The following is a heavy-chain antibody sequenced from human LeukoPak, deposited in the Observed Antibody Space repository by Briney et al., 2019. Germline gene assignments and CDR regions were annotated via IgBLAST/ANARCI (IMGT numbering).Heavy chain of an antibody. J-gene: IGHJ6*03. D-gene: IGHD2-21*01. CDR2: IKGDGSET. CDR3: AREAYCGGPSCFAVNYMDV. Sequence: GGSLRLSCVASGSGFTFSEFWMGWVRQAPGERLEWVANIKGDGSETYYVDSVKGRFTISRDNAKNSVYLVMHSLRADDTSLYRCAREAYCGGPSCFAVNYMDVWGKGTTVTVSS. V-gene: IGHV3-7*01. CDR1: GSGFTFSEFW.